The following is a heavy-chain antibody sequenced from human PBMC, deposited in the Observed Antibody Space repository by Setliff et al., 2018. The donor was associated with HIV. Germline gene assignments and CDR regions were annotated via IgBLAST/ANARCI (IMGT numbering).Heavy chain of an antibody. V-gene: IGHV3-23*01. CDR3: ARDKEWKVPPAY. CDR1: GFTFSNYA. J-gene: IGHJ4*02. CDR2: IANSGGYT. Sequence: GGSLRLSCAASGFTFSNYAMSWVRQAPEKGLEWVSAIANSGGYTYHADSVKGRFTISRDDSKNTLYLQMNSLRAEDTAVYYCARDKEWKVPPAYWGQGTLVTVSS. D-gene: IGHD3-3*01.